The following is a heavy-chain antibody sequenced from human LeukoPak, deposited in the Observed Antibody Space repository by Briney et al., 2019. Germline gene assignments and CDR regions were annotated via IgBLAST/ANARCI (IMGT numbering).Heavy chain of an antibody. J-gene: IGHJ4*02. Sequence: GGSLRLSCAASGFTFSSYTMNWVRQAPGKGLEWVSSISTSSTYIYYADSVKGRFTISRDNSKNTLYLQMNSLRAEDTAVYYCAKDGIGYYDILTGYCDYWGQGTLVTVSS. V-gene: IGHV3-21*01. CDR2: ISTSSTYI. CDR1: GFTFSSYT. D-gene: IGHD3-9*01. CDR3: AKDGIGYYDILTGYCDY.